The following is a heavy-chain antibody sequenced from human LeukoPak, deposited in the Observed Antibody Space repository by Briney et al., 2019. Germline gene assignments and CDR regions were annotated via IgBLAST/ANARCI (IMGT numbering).Heavy chain of an antibody. Sequence: SETLSLTCTVSGGSISTYYWSWIRQPPGKGLEWIGYIYNSGSTNYNPSLKSRVTISVDTSKNKFSLKLSSVAAADTAVYYCARGGYSYGYDDDFDYWGQGTLVTVSS. J-gene: IGHJ4*02. V-gene: IGHV4-59*01. D-gene: IGHD5-18*01. CDR3: ARGGYSYGYDDDFDY. CDR2: IYNSGST. CDR1: GGSISTYY.